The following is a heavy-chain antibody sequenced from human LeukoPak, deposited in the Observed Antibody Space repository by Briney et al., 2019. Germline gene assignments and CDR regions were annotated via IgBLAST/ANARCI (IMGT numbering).Heavy chain of an antibody. V-gene: IGHV3-48*03. CDR1: GFTFSYYE. Sequence: PGGSLRLSCAASGFTFSYYEMIWVRQAPGKGLEWVSYITDGSTTKNYADSVKGRFTISRDNAKNSLYLQMNSLRAEDTAIYYCARDGDIAVGTAPYYFDYWGQGILVTVSS. CDR2: ITDGSTTK. D-gene: IGHD6-19*01. J-gene: IGHJ4*02. CDR3: ARDGDIAVGTAPYYFDY.